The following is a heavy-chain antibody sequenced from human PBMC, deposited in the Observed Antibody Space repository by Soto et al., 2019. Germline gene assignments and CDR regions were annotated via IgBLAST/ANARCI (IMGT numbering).Heavy chain of an antibody. Sequence: EVQLVESGGGLVKPGGSLRLCCAASGFTFSNYGMNWVRQAPGKGLEWVSSISSSGNYMYYADSVKGRFTISRDNAKNSLYLQMNSLRAEDTAVYYCARDCSSTSCYGGHFDYWGQGTLVTVSS. J-gene: IGHJ4*02. D-gene: IGHD2-2*01. CDR1: GFTFSNYG. CDR2: ISSSGNYM. V-gene: IGHV3-21*01. CDR3: ARDCSSTSCYGGHFDY.